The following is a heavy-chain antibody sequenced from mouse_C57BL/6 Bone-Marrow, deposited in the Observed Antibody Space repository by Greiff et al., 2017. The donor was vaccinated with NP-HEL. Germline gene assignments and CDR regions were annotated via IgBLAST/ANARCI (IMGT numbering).Heavy chain of an antibody. J-gene: IGHJ1*03. CDR3: ARYYYGSRGWYFDV. V-gene: IGHV1-72*01. D-gene: IGHD1-1*01. CDR1: GYTFTSYW. Sequence: QVQLQQPGADLVKPGASVKLSCKASGYTFTSYWMHWVKQRPGRGLEWIGRIDPNSGGTKFNEKFKTKATLTVDKPSSTAYMLLSSLTSEDSAVYYCARYYYGSRGWYFDVGGTGPTVTVSS. CDR2: IDPNSGGT.